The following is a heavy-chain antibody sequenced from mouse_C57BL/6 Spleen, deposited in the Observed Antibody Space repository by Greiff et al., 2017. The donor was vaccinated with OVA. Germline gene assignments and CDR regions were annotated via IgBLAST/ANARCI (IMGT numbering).Heavy chain of an antibody. CDR3: AREGTGAWFAY. V-gene: IGHV1-72*01. CDR2: IDTNSGGT. D-gene: IGHD4-1*01. Sequence: QVQLQQPGAELVKPGASVKLSCKASGYTFTSYWMHWVKQRPGRGLEWIGRIDTNSGGTKYNEKFKSKATLTVDKPSSTAYMHLSSLTSEDSAVYYCAREGTGAWFAYWGQGTLVTVSA. CDR1: GYTFTSYW. J-gene: IGHJ3*01.